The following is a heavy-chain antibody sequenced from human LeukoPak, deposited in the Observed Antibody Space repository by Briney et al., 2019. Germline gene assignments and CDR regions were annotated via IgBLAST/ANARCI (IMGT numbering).Heavy chain of an antibody. CDR3: AREQDSGSGEGY. D-gene: IGHD3-10*01. Sequence: GGSLRLSCAASGFAFSSYGMHWVRQAPGKGLEWVAVIWYDGSNKYYADSVKGRFTISGDNSKNTLYLQMNNLRAEDTALYYCAREQDSGSGEGYWGQGTLVTVSS. CDR2: IWYDGSNK. J-gene: IGHJ4*02. V-gene: IGHV3-33*01. CDR1: GFAFSSYG.